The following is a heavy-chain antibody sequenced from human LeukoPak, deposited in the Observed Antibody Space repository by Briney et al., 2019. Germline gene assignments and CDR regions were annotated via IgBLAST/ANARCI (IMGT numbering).Heavy chain of an antibody. CDR2: IYTSGST. CDR1: GGSISSYY. CDR3: ARPTEYYGEDAFDI. D-gene: IGHD3-10*01. V-gene: IGHV4-4*09. J-gene: IGHJ3*02. Sequence: PSETLSLTCTVSGGSISSYYWSWIRQPPGKGLEWIGYIYTSGSTNYNPSLKSRVTISVDTSKNQFSLKLSSVTAADTAVYYCARPTEYYGEDAFDIWGQGTMVTVSS.